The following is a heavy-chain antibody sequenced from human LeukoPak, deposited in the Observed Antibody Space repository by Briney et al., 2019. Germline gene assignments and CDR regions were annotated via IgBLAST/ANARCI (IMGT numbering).Heavy chain of an antibody. V-gene: IGHV4-59*08. CDR3: ASLGVYSSGGNDY. D-gene: IGHD6-19*01. J-gene: IGHJ4*02. CDR1: GGPISRYY. Sequence: SETLSLTCTVSGGPISRYYWSWIRQPPGKGLEWIGYIYYSGSTNYNPSLKRRVTISVDTSKNQFSLKLSSVTAADTAVYYCASLGVYSSGGNDYWGQGTLVTVSS. CDR2: IYYSGST.